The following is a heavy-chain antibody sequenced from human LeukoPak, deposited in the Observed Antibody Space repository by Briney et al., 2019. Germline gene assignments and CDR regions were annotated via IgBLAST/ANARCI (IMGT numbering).Heavy chain of an antibody. V-gene: IGHV1-18*01. J-gene: IGHJ4*02. CDR3: ARARGELAAAGTFDY. CDR2: ISAYNGNI. Sequence: ASVKVSCKASGYTFTSYGISWVRQAPGQGLEWMGWISAYNGNINYAQKLQGRVTMTTDTSTSTAYMELKSLRSDDTAVYYCARARGELAAAGTFDYWGQGTLVTVSS. CDR1: GYTFTSYG. D-gene: IGHD6-13*01.